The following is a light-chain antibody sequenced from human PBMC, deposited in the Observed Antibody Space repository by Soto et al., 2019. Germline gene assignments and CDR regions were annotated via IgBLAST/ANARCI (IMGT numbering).Light chain of an antibody. Sequence: EMVLTQSPGTLSLSPGERATLSCRASQSVSSSYLAWYQQKPGQAPRLLIYGASTRATDIPDRFSGSGSGTDFTLTISRLEPEDFAMYYCQQYGSSPGTLGQGTKLEIK. CDR1: QSVSSSY. CDR3: QQYGSSPGT. V-gene: IGKV3-20*01. J-gene: IGKJ2*01. CDR2: GAS.